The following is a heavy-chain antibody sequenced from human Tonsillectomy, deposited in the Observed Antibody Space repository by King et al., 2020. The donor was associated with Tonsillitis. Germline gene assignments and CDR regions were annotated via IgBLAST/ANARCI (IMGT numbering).Heavy chain of an antibody. CDR2: SRNKANTYIT. CDR3: TRVGDYFAFDI. V-gene: IGHV3-72*01. CDR1: GFTFSDHY. J-gene: IGHJ3*02. Sequence: VQLVESGGGLVQPGGSLRLSCAASGFTFSDHYMDWVRQAPGKGLEWVGRSRNKANTYITEYAASLKGRFTISRDDSNNSLYLQMNSLKTEDTAVYYCTRVGDYFAFDIWGQGTMVTVSS. D-gene: IGHD4-17*01.